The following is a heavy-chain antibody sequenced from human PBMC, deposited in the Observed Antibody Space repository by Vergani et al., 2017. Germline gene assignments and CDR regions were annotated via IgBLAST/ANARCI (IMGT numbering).Heavy chain of an antibody. CDR2: ISSSSSTI. Sequence: EVQLVESGGGLVQPGGSLRLSCAASGFTFSSYSMNWVRQATGKGLEWVSYISSSSSTIYYADSVKGRFTISRDNAKNSLYLQMNSLRAEDTALYYCARGFVLAAPSSSCWGQGTLVTVSS. D-gene: IGHD2-15*01. J-gene: IGHJ4*02. V-gene: IGHV3-48*01. CDR1: GFTFSSYS. CDR3: ARGFVLAAPSSSC.